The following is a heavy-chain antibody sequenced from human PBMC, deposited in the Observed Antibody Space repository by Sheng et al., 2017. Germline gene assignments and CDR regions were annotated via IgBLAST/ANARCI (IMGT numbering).Heavy chain of an antibody. CDR1: GGTFSSYT. CDR2: IIPILGIA. D-gene: IGHD2-15*01. CDR3: AREVTSWDIVVVVAATRYFDY. J-gene: IGHJ4*02. V-gene: IGHV1-69*08. Sequence: QVQLVQSGAEVKKPGSSVKVSCKASGGTFSSYTISWVRQAPGQGLEWMGRIIPILGIANYAQKFQGRVTITADKSTSTAYMELSSLRSEDTAVYYCAREVTSWDIVVVVAATRYFDYWGQGTLVTVSS.